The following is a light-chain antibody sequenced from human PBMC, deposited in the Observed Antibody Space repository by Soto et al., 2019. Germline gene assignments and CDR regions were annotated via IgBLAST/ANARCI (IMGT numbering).Light chain of an antibody. V-gene: IGKV3-20*01. CDR1: QSVSNNY. Sequence: EVVLTQSPGTLSLSPGERATLSCRASQSVSNNYLAWYQQKPGQAPRLLIFGSSDRATGIPERFSGSGSGTDFTLTISRLEPEDFAMYYCQQYGSSPPYTFGLGTKLEIK. CDR2: GSS. J-gene: IGKJ2*01. CDR3: QQYGSSPPYT.